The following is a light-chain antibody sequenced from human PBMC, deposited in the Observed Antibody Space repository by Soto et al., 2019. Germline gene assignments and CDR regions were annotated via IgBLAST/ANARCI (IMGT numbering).Light chain of an antibody. CDR3: RQYDDYPLT. CDR2: AAS. CDR1: QSISSY. J-gene: IGKJ4*01. V-gene: IGKV1-39*01. Sequence: DIQMTQSPSSLSASVGDRVTITCRASQSISSYLNWYQQKPGKAPKLLIYAASSLQSGVPSRFSGSGSGTDFTLTINNLQPEDFATYFCRQYDDYPLTFGGGTKVDIK.